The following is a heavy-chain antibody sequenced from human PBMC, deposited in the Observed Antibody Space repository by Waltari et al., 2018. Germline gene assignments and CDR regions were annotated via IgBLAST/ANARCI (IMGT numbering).Heavy chain of an antibody. CDR2: IIPIFGTA. CDR1: RYTVTKYF. V-gene: IGHV1-69*13. CDR3: ARPKDIVVVDDYYGMDV. J-gene: IGHJ6*02. D-gene: IGHD2-15*01. Sequence: QVQLLQPGAEVKKPASSVKVSCQASRYTVTKYFTQWVRQGPGQGLEWMGGIIPIFGTANYAQKFQGRVTITADESTSTAYMELSSLRSEDTAVYYCARPKDIVVVDDYYGMDVWGQGTTVTVSS.